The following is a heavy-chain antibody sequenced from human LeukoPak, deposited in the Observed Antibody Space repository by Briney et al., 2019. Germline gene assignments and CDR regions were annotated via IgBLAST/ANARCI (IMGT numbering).Heavy chain of an antibody. J-gene: IGHJ4*02. CDR3: ARAIHSYGYPNDY. D-gene: IGHD5-18*01. Sequence: GGSLRLSCAASGFTFSSYSMNWVRQAPGKGLEWVSSISSSSSYIYYADSVKGRFTISRDNAKNSLYLQMNSLRAEDTAVYYCARAIHSYGYPNDYWGQGTLVTVSS. CDR2: ISSSSSYI. V-gene: IGHV3-21*01. CDR1: GFTFSSYS.